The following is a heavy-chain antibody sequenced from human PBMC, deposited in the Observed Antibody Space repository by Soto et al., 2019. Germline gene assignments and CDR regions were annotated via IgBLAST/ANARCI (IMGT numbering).Heavy chain of an antibody. J-gene: IGHJ6*02. CDR3: AKGHDYVWESYRYTGYAMDV. Sequence: EVQLLESGGGLVQPGGSLRLSCAASGFTFSNYAVSWVRQAPGKGLEWVSTISGSGDSTYYADSVKGRFTISRDNSKNTLYLQVSSLRAEDTALYYCAKGHDYVWESYRYTGYAMDVWGQGTTVTVSS. D-gene: IGHD3-16*02. CDR2: ISGSGDST. V-gene: IGHV3-23*01. CDR1: GFTFSNYA.